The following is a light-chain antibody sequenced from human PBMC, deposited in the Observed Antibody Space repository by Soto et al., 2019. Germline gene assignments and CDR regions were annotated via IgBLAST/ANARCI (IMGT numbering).Light chain of an antibody. CDR2: DVS. CDR3: CSYAGSSTL. Sequence: SVLTQPASVSGSPGQSITISCTGTSSDVGSYNFVSWYQQHPGKAPKLMIYDVSNRPSGVSNRFSGSKSGNTASLTISGLQAEDEADYYCCSYAGSSTLFGTGTKSPS. J-gene: IGLJ1*01. CDR1: SSDVGSYNF. V-gene: IGLV2-23*02.